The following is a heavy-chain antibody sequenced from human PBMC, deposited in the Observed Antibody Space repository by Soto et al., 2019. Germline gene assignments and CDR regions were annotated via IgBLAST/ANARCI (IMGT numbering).Heavy chain of an antibody. CDR2: IYHSGST. Sequence: SETLSLTCAVSSGSISSSNWWSWVRQPPGKGLEWIGEIYHSGSTNYNPSLKSRVTISVDKSKNQFSLKLSSVTAADTAVYYCARESGEVRGFHTSPKDVLFYYYYMDVWGKGTTVTVSS. D-gene: IGHD3-10*01. V-gene: IGHV4-4*02. J-gene: IGHJ6*03. CDR3: ARESGEVRGFHTSPKDVLFYYYYMDV. CDR1: SGSISSSNW.